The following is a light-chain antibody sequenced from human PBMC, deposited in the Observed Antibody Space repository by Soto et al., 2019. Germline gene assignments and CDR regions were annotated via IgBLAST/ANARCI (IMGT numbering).Light chain of an antibody. CDR2: GAS. Sequence: EIVLTQSPGTLSLSPGERATLSCRASQSVSSSYLAWYQQGPGQAPRLLIFGASTRAGGIPDRFSGSGSGTDFTLTINRLEPEDFAVYYCQRYGGSPGTFGQGTKVDIK. CDR3: QRYGGSPGT. CDR1: QSVSSSY. V-gene: IGKV3-20*01. J-gene: IGKJ1*01.